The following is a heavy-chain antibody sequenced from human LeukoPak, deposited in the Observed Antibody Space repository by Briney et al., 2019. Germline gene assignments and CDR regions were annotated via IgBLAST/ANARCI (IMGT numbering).Heavy chain of an antibody. J-gene: IGHJ4*02. CDR2: IKEDGSEK. V-gene: IGHV3-7*01. Sequence: GGSLRLSCAASGFTFSSYWMSWVRQAPGKGLEWVADIKEDGSEKYCVDSVKGRFTISRDNAKNSLYLQMNSLRAEDTAVYYCARSPNPYSSSWWGQGTLVTVSS. CDR1: GFTFSSYW. D-gene: IGHD6-13*01. CDR3: ARSPNPYSSSW.